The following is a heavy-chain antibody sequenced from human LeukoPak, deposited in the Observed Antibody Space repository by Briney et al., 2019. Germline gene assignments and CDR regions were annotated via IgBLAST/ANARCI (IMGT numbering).Heavy chain of an antibody. CDR3: ARKYCSATSCSYGYDI. CDR2: TSHSGTT. D-gene: IGHD2-2*01. CDR1: GGSISSYY. Sequence: SETLSLTCTVSGGSISSYYWSWIRQPPGKGLEWIGETSHSGTTNYNPSLESRVTISVDTSKEQFSLKLSSVTAADTAVYFCARKYCSATSCSYGYDIWGQGTMVTVSS. V-gene: IGHV4-34*01. J-gene: IGHJ3*02.